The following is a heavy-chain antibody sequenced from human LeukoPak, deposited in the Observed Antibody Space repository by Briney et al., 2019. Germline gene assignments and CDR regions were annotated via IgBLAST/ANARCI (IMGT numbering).Heavy chain of an antibody. Sequence: SETLSLTYTVSGASISSSYWSWIRQPPGRGLEWIGYIYYSGTTKYNPSLKSRVTISVDTSKNQFSLKVNSVAAADTAVYYCARGQPQRYSSGWYVNWFDPWGQGTLVTVSS. CDR3: ARGQPQRYSSGWYVNWFDP. D-gene: IGHD6-19*01. CDR2: IYYSGTT. V-gene: IGHV4-59*01. CDR1: GASISSSY. J-gene: IGHJ5*02.